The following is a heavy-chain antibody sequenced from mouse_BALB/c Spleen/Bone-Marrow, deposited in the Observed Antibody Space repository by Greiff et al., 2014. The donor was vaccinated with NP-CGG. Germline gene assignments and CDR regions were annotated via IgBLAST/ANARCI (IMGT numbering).Heavy chain of an antibody. CDR3: AIYFYGISGFAY. D-gene: IGHD1-1*01. CDR1: GFNIKDTY. J-gene: IGHJ3*01. CDR2: IDPANGNT. V-gene: IGHV14-3*02. Sequence: EVQVVESGAELVKPGASVKLSCTASGFNIKDTYMHWVKQRPEQGLEWIGRIDPANGNTKYDPKFQGKATITADTSSNTAYLQLSSLTSEDTAVYYCAIYFYGISGFAYWGQGTLVTVSA.